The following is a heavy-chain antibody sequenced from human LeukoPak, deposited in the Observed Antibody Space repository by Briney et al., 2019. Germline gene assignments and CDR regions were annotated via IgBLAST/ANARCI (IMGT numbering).Heavy chain of an antibody. CDR1: GGSVSSGSYY. Sequence: PSETLSLTCTVSGGSVSSGSYYWSWIRQPPGKGLEWIGYIYYSGSTNYNPSLKSRVTISVDTSKNQFSLKLSSVTAADTAVYYCAREGSSSWPNYYYGMDVWGQGTTVTASS. CDR3: AREGSSSWPNYYYGMDV. CDR2: IYYSGST. V-gene: IGHV4-61*01. D-gene: IGHD6-13*01. J-gene: IGHJ6*02.